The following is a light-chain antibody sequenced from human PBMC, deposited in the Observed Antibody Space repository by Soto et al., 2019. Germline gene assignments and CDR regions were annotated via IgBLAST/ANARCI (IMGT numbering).Light chain of an antibody. V-gene: IGKV4-1*01. Sequence: DIVVTQSPDSLAVSLGERATMTCKYSQSVLYSPNNQNYLAWYQQKQGQPPQLLIYWSSSRESGFPDRLSGSGSGRDLSLTISTLQAEDVALYYCLQYLRPSYTCGQGAKREIK. CDR1: QSVLYSPNNQNY. CDR3: LQYLRPSYT. J-gene: IGKJ2*01. CDR2: WSS.